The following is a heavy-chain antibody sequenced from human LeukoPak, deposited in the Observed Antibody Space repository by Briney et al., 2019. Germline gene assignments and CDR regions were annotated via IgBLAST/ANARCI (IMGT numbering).Heavy chain of an antibody. Sequence: PSETLSLTCAVHGGSFSGYHWSWIRQPPGKGLEWIGEINHSGSTNYNPSLKSRVTISVDTSKNQFSLKLSSVTAADTAVYYCARGNYDYFDYWGQGTLVTVSS. CDR3: ARGNYDYFDY. D-gene: IGHD1-7*01. V-gene: IGHV4-34*01. CDR1: GGSFSGYH. J-gene: IGHJ4*02. CDR2: INHSGST.